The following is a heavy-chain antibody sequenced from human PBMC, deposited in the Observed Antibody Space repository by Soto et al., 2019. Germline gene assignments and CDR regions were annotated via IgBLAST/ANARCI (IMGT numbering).Heavy chain of an antibody. CDR3: ARDGLSSSSSFDY. J-gene: IGHJ4*02. CDR1: GYSFTDYW. CDR2: IYPGDSDT. D-gene: IGHD6-6*01. Sequence: EVQLVQSGAEVTKPGESLKISCKASGYSFTDYWIGWVRQMPGKGLEWMGIIYPGDSDTKYSPSFQGQVTMSADTSISTAYLQWNSLKASDTAMYYCARDGLSSSSSFDYWGQGTLVTVSS. V-gene: IGHV5-51*01.